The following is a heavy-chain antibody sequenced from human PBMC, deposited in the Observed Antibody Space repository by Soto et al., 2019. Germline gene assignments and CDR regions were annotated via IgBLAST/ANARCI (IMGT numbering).Heavy chain of an antibody. CDR3: ARNTWDFDY. J-gene: IGHJ4*02. CDR2: ISSSGDII. D-gene: IGHD1-26*01. CDR1: RFTFSNFA. Sequence: EVQLLESGGGLVQPGGSLRLSCAASRFTFSNFAMSWVRQAPGKGLEWISYISSSGDIIYYADSVKGRFTISRDNAKNSLYLQVNSLRAEDTAVYYCARNTWDFDYWGQGTLVTVSS. V-gene: IGHV3-48*03.